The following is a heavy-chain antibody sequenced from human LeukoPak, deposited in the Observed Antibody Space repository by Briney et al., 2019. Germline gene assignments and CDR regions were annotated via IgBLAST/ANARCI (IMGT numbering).Heavy chain of an antibody. D-gene: IGHD3-22*01. CDR1: GYSISSGYY. Sequence: SETLSLTCAVSGYSISSGYYWGWVRQPPGKGLGGFGSIYHSGGTYYNPSLKSRVIISVDTSKNQFSLKLSSVTAADTAVYYCARGQLQNYYDTSGDPDYWGQGTLVTVSS. CDR2: IYHSGGT. V-gene: IGHV4-38-2*01. CDR3: ARGQLQNYYDTSGDPDY. J-gene: IGHJ4*02.